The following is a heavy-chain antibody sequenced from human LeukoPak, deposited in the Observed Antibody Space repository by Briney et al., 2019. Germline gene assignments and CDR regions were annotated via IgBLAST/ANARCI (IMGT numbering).Heavy chain of an antibody. CDR2: INSGGSST. CDR1: GFTFSSYW. D-gene: IGHD1-26*01. CDR3: ASSSGGYYSFGY. V-gene: IGHV3-74*01. Sequence: GALRLSCAASGFTFSSYWMHWVRQAPGKGLVWVSRINSGGSSTSYADSVKGRFTISRDNAKNTLYLQMNSLRAEDTAVYYCASSSGGYYSFGYWGQGTLVTVSS. J-gene: IGHJ4*02.